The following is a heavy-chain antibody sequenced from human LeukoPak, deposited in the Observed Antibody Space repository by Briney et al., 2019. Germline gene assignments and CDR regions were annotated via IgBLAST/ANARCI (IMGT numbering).Heavy chain of an antibody. CDR3: ARAYDVN. J-gene: IGHJ4*02. CDR2: MNPNTGDT. CDR1: GYTFSSYD. D-gene: IGHD3-10*02. V-gene: IGHV1-8*01. Sequence: ASVKVSCKASGYTFSSYDFQWVRQATGQGLEWMGWMNPNTGDTAYAQKFQGRVTMTRNTSISTAYMELSSLRSEDTGIYYCARAYDVNWGQGTLVTVSP.